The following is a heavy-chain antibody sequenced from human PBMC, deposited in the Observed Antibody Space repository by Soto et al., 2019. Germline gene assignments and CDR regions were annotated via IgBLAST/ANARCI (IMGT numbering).Heavy chain of an antibody. CDR3: ASIAPLDSSRWYGGGNIWFDP. Sequence: QVQLVQSGAEVKKPGASVKVSCKASGYTFTSYGISWVRQAPGQGLEWMGWISACNGNTNYGQKLQRRVTMTTDKPTRTAYRELSGLGSDDPAVYYCASIAPLDSSRWYGGGNIWFDPWGQGTLVPVSS. V-gene: IGHV1-18*01. D-gene: IGHD6-13*01. CDR2: ISACNGNT. J-gene: IGHJ5*02. CDR1: GYTFTSYG.